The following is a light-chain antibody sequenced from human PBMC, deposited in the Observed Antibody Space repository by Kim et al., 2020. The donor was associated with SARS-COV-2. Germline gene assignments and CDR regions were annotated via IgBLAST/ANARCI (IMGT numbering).Light chain of an antibody. CDR2: AAS. CDR1: QSISSY. Sequence: ASVGDRVTITCRASQSISSYLNWYQQRPGKAPKLLIYAASSLQSGVPSRFSGSGSGTDFTLTISSLQPEDFATYYCQQSYSTPLTFGGGTKVDIK. CDR3: QQSYSTPLT. V-gene: IGKV1-39*01. J-gene: IGKJ4*01.